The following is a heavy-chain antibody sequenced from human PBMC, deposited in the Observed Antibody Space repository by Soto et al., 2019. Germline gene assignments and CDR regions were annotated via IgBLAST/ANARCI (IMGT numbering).Heavy chain of an antibody. J-gene: IGHJ4*02. D-gene: IGHD3-9*01. CDR3: ARDLPYYDILTGYYGPFDY. V-gene: IGHV1-69*04. CDR2: IIPILGIA. Sequence: SVKVSCKASGGTFSSYTISWVRQAPGQGLEWMGRIIPILGIANYAQKFQGRVTITADKSTSTAYMELSSLRSEDTAVYYCARDLPYYDILTGYYGPFDYWGQGTLVTVSS. CDR1: GGTFSSYT.